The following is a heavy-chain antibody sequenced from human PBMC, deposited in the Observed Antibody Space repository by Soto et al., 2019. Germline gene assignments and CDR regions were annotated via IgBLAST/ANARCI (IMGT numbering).Heavy chain of an antibody. CDR1: GGTFSSYT. Sequence: QVQLVQSGAEVKKPGSSVKVSCKASGGTFSSYTISWVRQAPGQGLEWMGRIIPILGIANYAQKFQGRVTITADKSTSTAYTELSSLRSEDTAVYYCATLPTVVNYYDGMDVWGQGTTVTVSS. CDR2: IIPILGIA. D-gene: IGHD4-17*01. V-gene: IGHV1-69*02. CDR3: ATLPTVVNYYDGMDV. J-gene: IGHJ6*01.